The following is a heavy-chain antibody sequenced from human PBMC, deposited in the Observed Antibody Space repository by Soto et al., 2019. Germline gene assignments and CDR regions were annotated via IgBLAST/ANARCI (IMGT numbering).Heavy chain of an antibody. CDR3: AKDGYTHGQPDY. V-gene: IGHV3-53*01. J-gene: IGHJ4*02. Sequence: GGSLRLSCAASGFTVSSNYMSWVRQAPGKGLEWVSVIYSGDTTYYADSVKGRFTTSRDNSKNTLYLQMNSLRAEDTAVYYCAKDGYTHGQPDYWGQGTLVTVSS. CDR1: GFTVSSNY. CDR2: IYSGDTT. D-gene: IGHD5-18*01.